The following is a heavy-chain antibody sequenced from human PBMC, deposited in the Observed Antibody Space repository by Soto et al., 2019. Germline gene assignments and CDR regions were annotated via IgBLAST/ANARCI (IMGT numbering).Heavy chain of an antibody. J-gene: IGHJ4*02. CDR3: ANARGYSYAYFDY. CDR1: GFTFSSYA. Sequence: SLRLSCAASGFTFSSYAMSWVRQAPGKGLEWVSAISGSGGSTYYADSVKGRFTISRDNSKNTLYLQMNSLRAEDTAVYYCANARGYSYAYFDYWGQGTLVTVSS. V-gene: IGHV3-23*01. D-gene: IGHD5-18*01. CDR2: ISGSGGST.